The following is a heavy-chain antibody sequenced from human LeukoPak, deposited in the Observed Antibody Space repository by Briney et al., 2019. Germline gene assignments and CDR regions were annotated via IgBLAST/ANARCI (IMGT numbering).Heavy chain of an antibody. CDR2: IRPRSGDT. CDR1: GYTFTDYY. Sequence: ASVKVSCKASGYTFTDYYMYWVRQTPGQGLEGMGWIRPRSGDTDYGKKFQGRVTMTRDTSTTTAYMELSRLKSDDTAVYFCARGHEVTASFDYWGQGTMVTVSS. D-gene: IGHD2-21*02. J-gene: IGHJ4*02. V-gene: IGHV1-2*02. CDR3: ARGHEVTASFDY.